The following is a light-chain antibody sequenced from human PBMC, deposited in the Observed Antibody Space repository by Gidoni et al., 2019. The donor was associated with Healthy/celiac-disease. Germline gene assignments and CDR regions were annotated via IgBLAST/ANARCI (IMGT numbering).Light chain of an antibody. Sequence: QSVLTQPPSVSAAPRPRVNISCSGSSSNIGNNAVNWYQQLPGKPPKLLIYYDDLLPSGVSDRFSGSKSGTSASLAISGLQSEDEADYYCAAWDDSLNAVVFGGGTKLTVL. J-gene: IGLJ2*01. CDR3: AAWDDSLNAVV. CDR1: SSNIGNNA. V-gene: IGLV1-36*01. CDR2: YDD.